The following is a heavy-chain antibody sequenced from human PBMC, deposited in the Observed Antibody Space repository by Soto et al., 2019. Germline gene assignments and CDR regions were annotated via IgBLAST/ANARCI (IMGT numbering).Heavy chain of an antibody. D-gene: IGHD3-3*01. J-gene: IGHJ6*02. CDR3: SRDRKRDYDFWSGYYYYYSYYGMDV. CDR1: GFTFSSYE. V-gene: IGHV3-48*03. CDR2: ISSSGSTI. Sequence: PGGSLRLSCAASGFTFSSYEMNWVRQAPGKGLEWVSYISSSGSTIYYADSVKGRFTISRDNAKNSLYLQMNSLRAEDTAVYYFSRDRKRDYDFWSGYYYYYSYYGMDVWGQGTSVAVSS.